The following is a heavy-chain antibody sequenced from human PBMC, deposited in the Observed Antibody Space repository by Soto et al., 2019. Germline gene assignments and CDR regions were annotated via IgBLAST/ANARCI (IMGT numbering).Heavy chain of an antibody. D-gene: IGHD3-22*01. CDR3: ARSGLHSLDS. V-gene: IGHV1-18*01. Sequence: AALKGTCKATGCTFTKYAFNWVRQAPGQGLEWMGWISPFKGNTNYAQKFQGRVTVTTDTSTNTVYMELSGLRNDDTALYYCARSGLHSLDSWGQETLSPVS. CDR2: ISPFKGNT. J-gene: IGHJ4*02. CDR1: GCTFTKYA.